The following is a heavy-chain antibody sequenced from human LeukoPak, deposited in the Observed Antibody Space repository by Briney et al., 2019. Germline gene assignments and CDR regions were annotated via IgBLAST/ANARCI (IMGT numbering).Heavy chain of an antibody. Sequence: GGSLRLSCAVSGFTFSSYDMNWVRQAPGKGLEWVSSISSLSSYIYYADSVKGRFTISRDNAKNSLYLQMNSLRAEDTAVYYCAKVNHDLNGMDVWGQGTTVTVSS. J-gene: IGHJ6*02. CDR3: AKVNHDLNGMDV. CDR1: GFTFSSYD. V-gene: IGHV3-21*06. D-gene: IGHD3-3*01. CDR2: ISSLSSYI.